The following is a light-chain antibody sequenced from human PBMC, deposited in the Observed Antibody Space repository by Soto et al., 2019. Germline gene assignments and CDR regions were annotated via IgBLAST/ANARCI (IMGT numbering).Light chain of an antibody. CDR3: QQSYSTPLA. Sequence: DIQMTQSPSSLSASVGDRVTISCRASQSISSHLNRYQQKPGKAPKLLIYAASSLQSRVPSRFSGSGSGTDFTLTISSLQPEDFANYYCQQSYSTPLAFGGGTKVEIK. J-gene: IGKJ4*01. CDR2: AAS. V-gene: IGKV1-39*01. CDR1: QSISSH.